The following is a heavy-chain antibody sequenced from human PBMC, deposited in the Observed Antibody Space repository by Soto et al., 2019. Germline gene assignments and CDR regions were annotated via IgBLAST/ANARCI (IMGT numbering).Heavy chain of an antibody. Sequence: ASVKVSCKASGYTFTSYGIHCVHQAPGQRLEWMGWSNAANGDTKYSPKFQGRVTITRDTSASTAYMELSSLRSEDTAVYYCVRRHVSATGIDWFDPCRQSPRVTVSS. CDR2: SNAANGDT. CDR3: VRRHVSATGIDWFDP. D-gene: IGHD6-13*01. J-gene: IGHJ5*02. V-gene: IGHV1-3*01. CDR1: GYTFTSYG.